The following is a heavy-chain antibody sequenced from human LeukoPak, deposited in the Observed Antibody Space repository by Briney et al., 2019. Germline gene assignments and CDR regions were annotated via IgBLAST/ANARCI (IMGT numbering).Heavy chain of an antibody. V-gene: IGHV4-59*08. Sequence: SETLSLTCSVSGGSISSDYWSWIRQPPGKGLECIGYIYYSGSTNYNPSLKSRVTISVDTSKNQFSLKLSSVTAADTAVYYCAKLRMVPGYYYYYGMDVWGQGTTVTVSS. CDR1: GGSISSDY. J-gene: IGHJ6*02. D-gene: IGHD3-10*01. CDR2: IYYSGST. CDR3: AKLRMVPGYYYYYGMDV.